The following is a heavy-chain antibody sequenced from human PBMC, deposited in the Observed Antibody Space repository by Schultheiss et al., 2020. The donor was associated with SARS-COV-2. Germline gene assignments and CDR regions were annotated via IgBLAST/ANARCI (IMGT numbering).Heavy chain of an antibody. D-gene: IGHD6-13*01. J-gene: IGHJ3*02. CDR1: GFTFSDYY. V-gene: IGHV3-11*01. CDR3: ARDPIAAAGKGDAFDI. CDR2: ISSSGSTI. Sequence: GESLKISCAASGFTFSDYYMSWIRQAPGKGLEWVSYISSSGSTIYYADSVKGRFTISRDNAKNSLYLQMNSLRAEDTAVYYCARDPIAAAGKGDAFDIWGQGTMVTVSS.